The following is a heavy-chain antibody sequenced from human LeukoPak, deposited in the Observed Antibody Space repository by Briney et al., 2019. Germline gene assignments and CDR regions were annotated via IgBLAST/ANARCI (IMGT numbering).Heavy chain of an antibody. Sequence: SETLSLTCTVSGGSISGYYWSWVRQPPGKGLEWIGYIYYSGSTTYNPSLKGRVTISVDTSKNQFSLKLSSVTAADTAVYYCARLASSGWSHCDYWGQGTLVTVSS. CDR2: IYYSGST. CDR3: ARLASSGWSHCDY. CDR1: GGSISGYY. V-gene: IGHV4-59*08. J-gene: IGHJ4*02. D-gene: IGHD6-19*01.